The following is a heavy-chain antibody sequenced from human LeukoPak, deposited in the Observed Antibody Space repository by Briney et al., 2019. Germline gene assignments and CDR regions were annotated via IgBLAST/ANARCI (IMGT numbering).Heavy chain of an antibody. Sequence: GASVKVSCKASGYTFTGHYMHWVRQAPEQGLEWMGIINPSGGSTSYAQKFQGRVTMTRDMSTRTDYMELSSLRSEDTAVYYCARDGVRGVDGYYYYYYMDVWGKGTTVTISS. CDR1: GYTFTGHY. CDR3: ARDGVRGVDGYYYYYYMDV. CDR2: INPSGGST. J-gene: IGHJ6*03. D-gene: IGHD3-10*01. V-gene: IGHV1-46*01.